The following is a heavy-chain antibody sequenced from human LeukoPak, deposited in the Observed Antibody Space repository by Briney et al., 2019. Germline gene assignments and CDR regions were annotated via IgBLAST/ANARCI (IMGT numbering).Heavy chain of an antibody. V-gene: IGHV5-10-1*01. J-gene: IGHJ3*02. CDR1: GYSLTRYW. Sequence: GESLKISRKGSGYSLTRYWISLVRQMPGKGLQWMGRIDPSDSYTNYSPSFQGHVTISADKSIRAAYLQWSSLKASDSAMYYCARHEAGGDMGYNVHGFDIWGQGTMVTVSS. CDR2: IDPSDSYT. CDR3: ARHEAGGDMGYNVHGFDI. D-gene: IGHD5-24*01.